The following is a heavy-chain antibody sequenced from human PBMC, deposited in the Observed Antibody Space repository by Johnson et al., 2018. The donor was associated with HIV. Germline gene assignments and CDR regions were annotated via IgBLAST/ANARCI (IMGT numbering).Heavy chain of an antibody. CDR1: GFTFDDYA. J-gene: IGHJ3*02. CDR3: AKDTRYYDSSGYPTEAFDI. V-gene: IGHV3-9*01. Sequence: VQLVESGAGLVQPGRSLRLSCAASGFTFDDYAMHWVRQVPGKGLEWVSGISWNSGSVDYADSVKGRFTISRDNAKNSLYLQMNSLRTEDTAFYYCAKDTRYYDSSGYPTEAFDIWGQGTMVTVSS. D-gene: IGHD3-22*01. CDR2: ISWNSGSV.